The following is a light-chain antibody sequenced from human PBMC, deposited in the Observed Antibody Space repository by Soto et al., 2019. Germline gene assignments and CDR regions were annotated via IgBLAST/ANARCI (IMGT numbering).Light chain of an antibody. CDR3: AAWDDSLNGLYV. CDR1: SSNMGSNT. V-gene: IGLV1-44*01. J-gene: IGLJ1*01. Sequence: QSVLTQPPSASGTPGQRVTISCSGSSSNMGSNTVNWYQQLPGTAPKILIYSNNQRHSGVPARFSGSKSGTSASLAISGIPSEDEADYYCAAWDDSLNGLYVFGTGTKLTVL. CDR2: SNN.